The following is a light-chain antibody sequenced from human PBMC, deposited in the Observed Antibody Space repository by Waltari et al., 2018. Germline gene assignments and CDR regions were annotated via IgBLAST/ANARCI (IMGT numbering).Light chain of an antibody. V-gene: IGKV3-15*01. CDR1: QSISFN. J-gene: IGKJ1*01. CDR3: QQYNTGPPCT. Sequence: EIVMTQYPATLSVSPGERATLSCRASQSISFNLAWYQQKPGQAPRLLIYGASTRASGIPARFSGSGSGTDFSLTISSLQSEDFAVYFCQQYNTGPPCTFGQGTKVEVK. CDR2: GAS.